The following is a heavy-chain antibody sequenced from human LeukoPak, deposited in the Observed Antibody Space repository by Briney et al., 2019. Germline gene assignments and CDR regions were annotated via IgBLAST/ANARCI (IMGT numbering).Heavy chain of an antibody. CDR2: ISTSGSTI. CDR1: GFTFSSYW. D-gene: IGHD3-10*01. V-gene: IGHV3-48*04. Sequence: GGSLRLSCAASGFTFSSYWMSWVRQAPGKGLEWVSYISTSGSTIYYADSVKGRFTISRDNAKNSLYLQMNSLRAEDTAVYYCARDYYYGSGTGTGVFDYWGQGTLVTVSS. CDR3: ARDYYYGSGTGTGVFDY. J-gene: IGHJ4*02.